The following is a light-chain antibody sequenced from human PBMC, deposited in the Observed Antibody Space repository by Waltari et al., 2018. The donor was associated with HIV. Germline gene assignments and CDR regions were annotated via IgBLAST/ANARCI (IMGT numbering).Light chain of an antibody. CDR2: ANN. J-gene: IGLJ1*01. V-gene: IGLV6-57*01. Sequence: NFILTQPHSVSESPGKTVTISCTRSSGNIASSYVQWYQQRPGSSPTTVIYANNQRPSGVPDRFSGSIDSSSNSASLTISGLRTEDEADYYCQSHDNKIFYVFGGGNYVTVL. CDR1: SGNIASSY. CDR3: QSHDNKIFYV.